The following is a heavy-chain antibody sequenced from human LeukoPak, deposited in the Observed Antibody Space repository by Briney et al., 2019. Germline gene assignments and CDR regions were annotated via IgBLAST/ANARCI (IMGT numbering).Heavy chain of an antibody. V-gene: IGHV1-46*01. CDR1: GYTFTSYY. CDR2: INPSGGST. CDR3: ATDSGNGGPGEY. J-gene: IGHJ4*02. Sequence: ASVKVSCKASGYTFTSYYMHWVRQAPGQGLEWMGIINPSGGSTSYAQRFQGRVTMTRDTSTSTVYMELSSLRSEDTAMYYCATDSGNGGPGEYWGQGTLVTVSS. D-gene: IGHD3-10*01.